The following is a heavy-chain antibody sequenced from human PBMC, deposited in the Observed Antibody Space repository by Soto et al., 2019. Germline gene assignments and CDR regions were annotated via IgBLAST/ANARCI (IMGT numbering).Heavy chain of an antibody. J-gene: IGHJ6*03. CDR1: GFSFSSYS. D-gene: IGHD1-1*01. Sequence: GGSLRLSCAASGFSFSSYSMNWVRQAPGKGLEWVSSISRSSSYIYYADSVKGRFTISRDNAKNSLYLQMNSLRAEDTAVYHCARADDRDYYYYMDVWGKGTTVTVSS. CDR3: ARADDRDYYYYMDV. V-gene: IGHV3-21*01. CDR2: ISRSSSYI.